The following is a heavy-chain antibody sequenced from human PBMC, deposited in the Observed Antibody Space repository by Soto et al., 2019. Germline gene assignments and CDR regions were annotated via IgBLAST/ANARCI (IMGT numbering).Heavy chain of an antibody. J-gene: IGHJ4*02. V-gene: IGHV1-18*01. CDR3: ARVPPYSSGWPDFDY. D-gene: IGHD6-19*01. CDR1: GYTFTSYG. CDR2: ISAYNGNT. Sequence: ASVKVSCKASGYTFTSYGISWVRQAPGQGLEWMGWISAYNGNTNYAQKLQGRVTMTTDTSTSTAYMELRSLRSDDTAVYYCARVPPYSSGWPDFDYWGQGTLVTVSS.